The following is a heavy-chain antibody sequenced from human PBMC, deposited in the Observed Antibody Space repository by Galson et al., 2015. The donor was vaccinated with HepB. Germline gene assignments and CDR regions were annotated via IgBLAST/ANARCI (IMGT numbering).Heavy chain of an antibody. J-gene: IGHJ4*03. D-gene: IGHD1-26*01. CDR2: ISYDRNEE. CDR1: GFNFNNYA. Sequence: SLRLSCAASGFNFNNYAMHWARQAPGKGLEWVAVISYDRNEELYADSVKGRFTISRDSFKKTVFLQMKSLRPEDTAVYYCAKAAVGWERHNFYYFDSWGHGTLVTVSS. CDR3: AKAAVGWERHNFYYFDS. V-gene: IGHV3-30*18.